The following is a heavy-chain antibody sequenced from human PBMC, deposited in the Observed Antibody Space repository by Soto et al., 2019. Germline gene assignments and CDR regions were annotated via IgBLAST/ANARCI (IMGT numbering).Heavy chain of an antibody. CDR1: GFTFSSYA. Sequence: EVQLLESGGGLVQPGGCLRLSCAASGFTFSSYAMSWVRQAPGKGLEWVSAISDSGGSTYYADSVKGRFTISRDNSKNTLYLQMNSLRAEDTAVYYCAKDRLRGYSYFDYWGQGTLVTVSS. J-gene: IGHJ4*02. V-gene: IGHV3-23*01. CDR3: AKDRLRGYSYFDY. CDR2: ISDSGGST. D-gene: IGHD5-18*01.